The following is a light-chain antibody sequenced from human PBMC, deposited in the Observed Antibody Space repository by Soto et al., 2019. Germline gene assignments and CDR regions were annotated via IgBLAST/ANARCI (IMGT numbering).Light chain of an antibody. CDR1: ESVSSTY. Sequence: EIVLTQSPGTLSLSPGQRATLSCRTSESVSSTYLAWYQQKPGQPPSLLIYGASSRAPGIPDRFSGSGSGTDFTLTITRLEPEDFAVYYCQLFGSSPRYTFGQGTKLEIK. CDR3: QLFGSSPRYT. V-gene: IGKV3-20*01. CDR2: GAS. J-gene: IGKJ2*01.